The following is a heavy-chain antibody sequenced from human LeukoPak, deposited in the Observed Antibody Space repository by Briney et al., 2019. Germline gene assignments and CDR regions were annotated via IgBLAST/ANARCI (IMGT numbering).Heavy chain of an antibody. J-gene: IGHJ4*02. D-gene: IGHD3-16*02. CDR2: IIPILGIA. CDR3: AREAIRLRLGELSLLGYFDY. V-gene: IGHV1-69*04. CDR1: GGTFSSYA. Sequence: SVKVSCKASGGTFSSYAISWVRQAPGQGLEWMGRIIPILGIANYAQKFEGRVTITADKSTSTAYMELSSLRSEDTAVYYCAREAIRLRLGELSLLGYFDYWGQGTLVTVSS.